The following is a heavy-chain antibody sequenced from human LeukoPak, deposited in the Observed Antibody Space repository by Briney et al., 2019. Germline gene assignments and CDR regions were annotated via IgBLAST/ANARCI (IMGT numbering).Heavy chain of an antibody. J-gene: IGHJ4*02. D-gene: IGHD3-9*01. CDR3: ARDVLQTGWD. CDR1: GGSVSAYY. V-gene: IGHV4-34*01. CDR2: IDHSGST. Sequence: KASETLSLTCAVYGGSVSAYYWNWIRQPPGKGLEWIGEIDHSGSTNYNPSLKSRLTISVDTSKNQFSLKLSSVTAADTAVYYCARDVLQTGWDWGQGTLVTVSS.